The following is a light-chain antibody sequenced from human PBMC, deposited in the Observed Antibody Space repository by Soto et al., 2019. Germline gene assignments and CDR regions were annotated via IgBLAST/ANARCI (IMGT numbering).Light chain of an antibody. CDR1: SNDVGGYKF. CDR2: DVT. CDR3: TSYTDSSTYV. V-gene: IGLV2-14*01. J-gene: IGLJ1*01. Sequence: QSVLTQPASVSGSPGQSITISCTGTSNDVGGYKFVSWYQQHPGKAPKLLIYDVTDRPSGISNRFSGSRSGNTASLTISGLQAEDEADYYCTSYTDSSTYVFGTGTKLTVL.